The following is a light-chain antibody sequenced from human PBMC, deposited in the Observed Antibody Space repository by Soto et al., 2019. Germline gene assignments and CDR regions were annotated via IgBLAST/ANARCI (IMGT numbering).Light chain of an antibody. Sequence: EIVLTQSPGTLSLSPGERATLSCRASLSVSSNYLAWYQQKPGQAPRLLIYGASSRATGIPDRFSGSGSGTDFPLTISRLEPEDFAVYYCQQYGSSPPYTFGQGTKLEIK. CDR1: LSVSSNY. CDR2: GAS. V-gene: IGKV3-20*01. CDR3: QQYGSSPPYT. J-gene: IGKJ2*01.